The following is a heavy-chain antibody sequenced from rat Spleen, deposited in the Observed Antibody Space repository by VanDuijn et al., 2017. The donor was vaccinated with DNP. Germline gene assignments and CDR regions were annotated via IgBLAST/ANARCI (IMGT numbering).Heavy chain of an antibody. J-gene: IGHJ3*01. V-gene: IGHV5S13*01. Sequence: EVQLVESGGGFVQPGRSLKLSCAASGFTFNNYGMAWVRQAPTKGLEWVASLSTGGDKSDYRDSVKGRFTISRDDAKNTQYLQMDSLRSEDTATYYCARHEDYSSYIYGFAYWGQGTLVTVSS. CDR3: ARHEDYSSYIYGFAY. CDR1: GFTFNNYG. D-gene: IGHD1-2*01. CDR2: LSTGGDKS.